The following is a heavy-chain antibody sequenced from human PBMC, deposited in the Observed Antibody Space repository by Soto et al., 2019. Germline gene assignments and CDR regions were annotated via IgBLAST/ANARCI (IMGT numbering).Heavy chain of an antibody. CDR3: ARGRGYRYGYIDY. J-gene: IGHJ4*02. Sequence: QVQLQQWGAGLLKPSETLSLTCAVYGGSFSGYYWSWIRQPPGKGLEWIGEINHSGSTNYNPPLERRVTISVATSANQFSLRLSSVTAADTAVYYCARGRGYRYGYIDYWGQGTLVTVSS. CDR1: GGSFSGYY. CDR2: INHSGST. D-gene: IGHD5-18*01. V-gene: IGHV4-34*01.